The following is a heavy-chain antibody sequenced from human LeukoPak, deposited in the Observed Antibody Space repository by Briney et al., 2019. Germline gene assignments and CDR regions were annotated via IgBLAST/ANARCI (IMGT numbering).Heavy chain of an antibody. D-gene: IGHD3-10*01. J-gene: IGHJ4*02. CDR1: GFTFSPYA. V-gene: IGHV3-30*14. Sequence: GSLRLSCAASGFTFSPYAMYWVRQAPGKGLEWAALISYDGSHKYYADSVKGRFTISRDNSKNTLYLQMNSLRAEDTAVYYCARDRGKYYGSGSYYDYWGQGTLVTVSS. CDR3: ARDRGKYYGSGSYYDY. CDR2: ISYDGSHK.